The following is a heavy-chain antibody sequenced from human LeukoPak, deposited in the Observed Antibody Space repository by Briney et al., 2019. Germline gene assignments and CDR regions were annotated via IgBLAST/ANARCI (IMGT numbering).Heavy chain of an antibody. CDR2: ISAYNGNT. CDR3: AREGIAVAGMDY. Sequence: ASVKVSCKASGYTFTSYAMHWVRQAPGQRLEWMGWISAYNGNTNYAQKLQGRVTMTTDTSTSTAYMELRSLRSDDTAVYYCAREGIAVAGMDYWGQGTLVTVSS. D-gene: IGHD6-19*01. CDR1: GYTFTSYA. V-gene: IGHV1-18*01. J-gene: IGHJ4*02.